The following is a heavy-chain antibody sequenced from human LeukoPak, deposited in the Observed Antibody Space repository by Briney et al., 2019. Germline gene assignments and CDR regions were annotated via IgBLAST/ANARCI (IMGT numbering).Heavy chain of an antibody. CDR1: GFTFSSYW. CDR3: ASLPVAGKVDKNWFDP. J-gene: IGHJ5*02. D-gene: IGHD6-19*01. CDR2: IKQDGSEK. V-gene: IGHV3-7*01. Sequence: GGSLRLSCAASGFTFSSYWMSWVRQAPGKGLEWVANIKQDGSEKYYVDSVKGRFTISRDNAKNSLYLQMNSLRAEDTAVYYCASLPVAGKVDKNWFDPWGQGTLVTVSS.